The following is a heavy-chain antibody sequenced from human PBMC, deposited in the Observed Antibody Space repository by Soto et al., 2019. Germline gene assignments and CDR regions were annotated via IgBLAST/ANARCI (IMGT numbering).Heavy chain of an antibody. V-gene: IGHV1-18*01. J-gene: IGHJ5*02. CDR1: GYTFTDYG. CDR2: ISTYNGNT. Sequence: QVLLEQSGAEVKKPGASVKVSCKTSGYTFTDYGINWVRQAPGQGLEWMGWISTYNGNTNYAQRIQGRVTVTTDTSTSTAYMELRSLRSDYTAVYYCARDSADTFWCAYSPESKWFDPWGQGTLVTVSS. CDR3: ARDSADTFWCAYSPESKWFDP. D-gene: IGHD3-3*01.